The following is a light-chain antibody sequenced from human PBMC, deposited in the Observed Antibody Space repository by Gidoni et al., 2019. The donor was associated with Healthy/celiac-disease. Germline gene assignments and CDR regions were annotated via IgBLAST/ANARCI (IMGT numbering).Light chain of an antibody. Sequence: QSVLTQPPSVSGAPGKRVTLSCTGSSSNIGAGYDVHWYQQHPGTAPKLLIFGTSNRPSGVPDRFSGSKSGTSASLAITGLQAEDEADYYCQSYDSSLSGVVFGGGTKLTVL. J-gene: IGLJ2*01. CDR1: SSNIGAGYD. CDR2: GTS. CDR3: QSYDSSLSGVV. V-gene: IGLV1-40*01.